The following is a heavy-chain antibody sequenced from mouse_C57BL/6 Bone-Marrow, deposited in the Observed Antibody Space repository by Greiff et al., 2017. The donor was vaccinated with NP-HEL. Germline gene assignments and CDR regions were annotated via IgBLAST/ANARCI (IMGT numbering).Heavy chain of an antibody. V-gene: IGHV14-2*01. CDR2: IDPEDGET. J-gene: IGHJ3*01. CDR3: APSYPAY. Sequence: EVKLVESGAELVKPGASVKLSCTASGFNIKDYYMHWVKQRTEQGLEWIGRIDPEDGETKYAPKFQGKATITADTSSNTAYLQLSSLTSEDTAVYYCAPSYPAYWGQGTLVTVSA. CDR1: GFNIKDYY.